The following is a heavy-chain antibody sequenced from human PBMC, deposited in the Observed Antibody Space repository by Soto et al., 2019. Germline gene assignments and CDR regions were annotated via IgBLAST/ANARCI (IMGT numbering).Heavy chain of an antibody. CDR1: GFTFSSYA. CDR3: ARGLYSSSWYYFDY. CDR2: ISYDGSNK. J-gene: IGHJ4*02. V-gene: IGHV3-30-3*01. D-gene: IGHD6-13*01. Sequence: QVQLVESGGGVVQPGRSLRLSCAASGFTFSSYAMHWVRQAPGKGLEWVAVISYDGSNKYYADSVKGRFTISRDNSKNTLYLQMNSLRAEDTAVYYCARGLYSSSWYYFDYWGQGTLVTVSS.